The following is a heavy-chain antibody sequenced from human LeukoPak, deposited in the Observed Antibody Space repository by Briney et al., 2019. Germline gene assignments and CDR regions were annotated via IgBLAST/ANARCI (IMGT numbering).Heavy chain of an antibody. CDR2: IGIRGDT. V-gene: IGHV3-13*01. Sequence: PGGSLRLSCAASGFTFIDYDMHWVRQVIGKGLEWVSAIGIRGDTHYSGSVKGRFTISRENAESSLYLQMNSLRAEDTAVYYCARGGIQVSGIDEFDYWGQRTRVTVSS. CDR3: ARGGIQVSGIDEFDY. D-gene: IGHD6-19*01. J-gene: IGHJ4*02. CDR1: GFTFIDYD.